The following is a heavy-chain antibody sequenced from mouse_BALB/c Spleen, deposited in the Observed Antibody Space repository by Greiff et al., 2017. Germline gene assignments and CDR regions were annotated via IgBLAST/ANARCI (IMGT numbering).Heavy chain of an antibody. CDR2: INPYNGAT. CDR1: GYSFTGYY. J-gene: IGHJ2*01. V-gene: IGHV1-31*01. D-gene: IGHD2-3*01. CDR3: ARRGDGYLDY. Sequence: EVQLQQSGPELVKPGASVKISCKASGYSFTGYYMHWVKQSHVKSLEWIGRINPYNGATSYNQNFKDKASLTVDKSSSTAYMELHSLTSEDSAVYYCARRGDGYLDYWGQGTTLTVSS.